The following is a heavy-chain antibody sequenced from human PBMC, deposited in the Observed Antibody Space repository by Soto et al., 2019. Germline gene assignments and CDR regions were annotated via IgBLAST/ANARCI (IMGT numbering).Heavy chain of an antibody. Sequence: SETLSLTCAVYGGSFSGYYWSWIRQPPGKGLEWIGEINHSGSTNYNPSLKSRVTISVDTSKNQFSLKLSSVTAADTAVYYCARDMVRGVIGRLTGYWGQGTLVTVSS. CDR1: GGSFSGYY. V-gene: IGHV4-34*01. CDR2: INHSGST. D-gene: IGHD3-10*01. J-gene: IGHJ4*02. CDR3: ARDMVRGVIGRLTGY.